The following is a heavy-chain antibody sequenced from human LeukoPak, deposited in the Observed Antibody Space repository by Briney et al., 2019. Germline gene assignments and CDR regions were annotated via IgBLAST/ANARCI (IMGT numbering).Heavy chain of an antibody. Sequence: GGSLRLSCAASGFTFSSYSMNWVRQAPGKGLEWVSSISSSSSYIYYADSVKGRFTVSRDNAKKSLYLQMNSLRAEDTAVYYCARDLGGYCSGGSCHLDYWGQGTLVTVSS. CDR1: GFTFSSYS. V-gene: IGHV3-21*01. CDR2: ISSSSSYI. CDR3: ARDLGGYCSGGSCHLDY. D-gene: IGHD2-15*01. J-gene: IGHJ4*02.